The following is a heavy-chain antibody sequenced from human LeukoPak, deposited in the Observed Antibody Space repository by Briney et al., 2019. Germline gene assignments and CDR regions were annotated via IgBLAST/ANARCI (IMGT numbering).Heavy chain of an antibody. V-gene: IGHV3-7*01. D-gene: IGHD2-2*01. CDR3: ARDLPAFIVVAPAADY. CDR2: IKQDGNEK. J-gene: IGHJ4*02. Sequence: PGGSLRLSCAASGFTFRNYWMSWARQAPGKGLEWVANIKQDGNEKYYVDSVKGRFTISRDNAKNSLYLQMNSLRVEDTAVYYCARDLPAFIVVAPAADYWGQGTLVTVSS. CDR1: GFTFRNYW.